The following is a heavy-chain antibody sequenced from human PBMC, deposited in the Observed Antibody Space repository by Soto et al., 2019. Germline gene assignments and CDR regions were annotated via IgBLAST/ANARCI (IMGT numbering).Heavy chain of an antibody. J-gene: IGHJ4*02. D-gene: IGHD6-6*01. CDR2: IDPSDSYT. V-gene: IGHV5-10-1*01. CDR3: ARGYSSSFGSVGY. Sequence: GASLKLSCMGSGYTFSNYGINWVLHMPGKGLEWMGRIDPSDSYTYHSPSFQGHVAISADKSISTTYLQWSSLKASDTAIYYCARGYSSSFGSVGYWGQGTLVTVPQ. CDR1: GYTFSNYG.